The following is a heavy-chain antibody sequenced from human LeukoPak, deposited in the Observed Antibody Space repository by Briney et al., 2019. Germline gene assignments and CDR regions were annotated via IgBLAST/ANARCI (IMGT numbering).Heavy chain of an antibody. CDR3: AKRPGADHYYYYYMDV. V-gene: IGHV3-23*01. D-gene: IGHD1-26*01. CDR1: GFTFSSYA. Sequence: GGSLRLSCAASGFTFSSYAMSWVRQAPGKGLEWVSAISGSGGSTYYADSVKGRFTISRDNSKNTLYLQMNSLRAEDTAVYYCAKRPGADHYYYYYMDVWGKGTTVTVSS. J-gene: IGHJ6*03. CDR2: ISGSGGST.